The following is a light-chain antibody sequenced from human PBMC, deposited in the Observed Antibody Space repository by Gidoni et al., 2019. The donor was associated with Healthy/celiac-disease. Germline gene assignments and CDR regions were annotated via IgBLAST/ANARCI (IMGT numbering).Light chain of an antibody. CDR1: QSISSY. CDR3: QQNDSTPLLT. V-gene: IGKV1-39*01. CDR2: AAS. J-gene: IGKJ4*01. Sequence: DIQMTQSPSPLSASVGDRVTITCRTSQSISSYLNWYQQKPGKAPKLLIYAASSLQSGVPSRFSGSGSGTDFTLTISSLQPEDFATYYCQQNDSTPLLTFGGGTKVEIK.